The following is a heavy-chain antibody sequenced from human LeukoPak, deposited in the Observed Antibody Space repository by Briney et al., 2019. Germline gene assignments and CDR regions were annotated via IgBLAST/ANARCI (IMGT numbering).Heavy chain of an antibody. V-gene: IGHV1-69*13. D-gene: IGHD7-27*01. Sequence: ASVTVSCTASGGTFSSYAISWVRQAPGQGLEWMGGIIPIFGTANYAQKFQGRVTITADESTSTAYMELSSLRSEDTAVYYRARGPPNWGYDYWGPETLVTVSS. CDR3: ARGPPNWGYDY. CDR2: IIPIFGTA. CDR1: GGTFSSYA. J-gene: IGHJ4*02.